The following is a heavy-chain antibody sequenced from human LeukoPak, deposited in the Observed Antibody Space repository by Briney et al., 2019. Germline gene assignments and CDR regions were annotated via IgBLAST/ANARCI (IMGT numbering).Heavy chain of an antibody. D-gene: IGHD3-10*01. CDR2: ISGSGGST. CDR3: AKVTLRFGETFDY. Sequence: GGSLRLSCAASGFTFSSYGMSWVRQAAGKGLEWVSAISGSGGSTHYADSVKGQFTISRDNSKNTLYLQMNSLRAEDTAVYYCAKVTLRFGETFDYWGQGTLVTVSS. V-gene: IGHV3-23*01. CDR1: GFTFSSYG. J-gene: IGHJ4*02.